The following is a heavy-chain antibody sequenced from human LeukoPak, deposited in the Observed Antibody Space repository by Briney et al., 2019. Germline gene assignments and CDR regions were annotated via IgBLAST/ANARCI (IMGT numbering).Heavy chain of an antibody. J-gene: IGHJ4*02. CDR3: ARARSTIFGVVIIQYYFDY. CDR2: IIPIFGTA. D-gene: IGHD3-3*01. CDR1: GYTFTGYY. V-gene: IGHV1-69*13. Sequence: SVKVSCKASGYTFTGYYMHWVRQAPGQGLEWMGGIIPIFGTANYAQKFQGRVTITADESTSTAYMELSSLRSEDTAVYYCARARSTIFGVVIIQYYFDYWGQGTLVTVSS.